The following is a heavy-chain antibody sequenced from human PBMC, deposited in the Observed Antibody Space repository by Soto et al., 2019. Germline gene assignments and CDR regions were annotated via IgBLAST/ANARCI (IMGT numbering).Heavy chain of an antibody. CDR2: ISSSSSYI. CDR1: GFTFTSYS. J-gene: IGHJ3*02. D-gene: IGHD5-18*01. CDR3: ARDSASYGSAFDI. V-gene: IGHV3-21*01. Sequence: GGSLRLSCAASGFTFTSYSMNWVRQAPGKGLEWVSSISSSSSYIYYADSVKGRFTISRDNAKNSLYLQMNSLRAEDTAVYYCARDSASYGSAFDIWGQGTMVTVSS.